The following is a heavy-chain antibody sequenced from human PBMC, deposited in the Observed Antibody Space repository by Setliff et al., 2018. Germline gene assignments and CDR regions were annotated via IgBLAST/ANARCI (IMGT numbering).Heavy chain of an antibody. CDR2: VSPDNGRA. J-gene: IGHJ4*02. Sequence: ASVKVSCKASGDIFSNSHINWVRQATGQGLEWMGWVSPDNGRAGYTQNLQGRVTMTIDTSTSTAYMELRSLRSDDTAVYYCARVPRLEWLLPTFDSWGQGTLVTVSS. CDR3: ARVPRLEWLLPTFDS. V-gene: IGHV1-18*01. CDR1: GDIFSNSH. D-gene: IGHD3-3*01.